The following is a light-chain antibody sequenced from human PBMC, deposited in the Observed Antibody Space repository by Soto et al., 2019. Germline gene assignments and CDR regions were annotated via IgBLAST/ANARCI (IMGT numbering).Light chain of an antibody. J-gene: IGKJ5*01. CDR1: PSIGNW. CDR3: QQAKSFPLT. Sequence: DIQMTQSPSSVSASGGDRVTIPCRASPSIGNWLAWYQQKPGKAPKLLIYAASTLQGGVPSRFSGSGSGTDFTLTISSLQPDEFATYYCQQAKSFPLTFGQGTRLEFK. V-gene: IGKV1-12*01. CDR2: AAS.